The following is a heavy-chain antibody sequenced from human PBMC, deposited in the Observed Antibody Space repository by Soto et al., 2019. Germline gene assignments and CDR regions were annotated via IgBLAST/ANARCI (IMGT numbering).Heavy chain of an antibody. Sequence: PGGSLRLSCAASGFTFSSYAMSWVRQAPGKGLEWVSAISGSGGSTYYADSVKGRFTISRDNSKNTLYLQMNSLRAEDTAVYYCAKYRRITMIVVVTTGFDYWGQGTLVTVSS. J-gene: IGHJ4*02. D-gene: IGHD3-22*01. CDR1: GFTFSSYA. V-gene: IGHV3-23*01. CDR2: ISGSGGST. CDR3: AKYRRITMIVVVTTGFDY.